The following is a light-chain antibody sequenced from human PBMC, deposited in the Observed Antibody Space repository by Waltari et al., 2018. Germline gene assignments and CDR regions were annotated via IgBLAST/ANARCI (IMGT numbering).Light chain of an antibody. V-gene: IGKV6-21*01. J-gene: IGKJ2*01. CDR3: HQSSSLPHT. Sequence: EIVLTQSPDFPSVTPKQKVPNPCRASQTIGSSLPWYQQKPDQSPKLLIKYASQSFSGVPSRFSGSGSGTDFTLTINSLEAEDAATYYCHQSSSLPHTFGQGTKLEIK. CDR1: QTIGSS. CDR2: YAS.